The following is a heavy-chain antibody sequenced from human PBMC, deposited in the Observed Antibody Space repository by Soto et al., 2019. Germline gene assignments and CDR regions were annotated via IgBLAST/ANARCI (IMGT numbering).Heavy chain of an antibody. D-gene: IGHD3-22*01. CDR2: IFSSGST. Sequence: SGTLTLAWTVPGGPQAYHYWSWIPQPPGNGLKRIGYIFSSGSTNYNPSLKSRVTISVDTSKNHFSLKLSSVTAADTAVYFFAILFDYYDSSGYNYIYSDYWGQGTLVTVSS. CDR1: GGPQAYHY. J-gene: IGHJ4*02. CDR3: AILFDYYDSSGYNYIYSDY. V-gene: IGHV4-59*11.